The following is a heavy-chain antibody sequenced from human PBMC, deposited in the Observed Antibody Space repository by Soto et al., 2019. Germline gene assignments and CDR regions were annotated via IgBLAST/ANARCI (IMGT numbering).Heavy chain of an antibody. CDR3: ARDLGQQLVDY. CDR1: GYSLTSYG. CDR2: ISAYNGNK. Sequence: GASVKVSCKASGYSLTSYGISWVRQAPGQGLEWMGWISAYNGNKKYAQKLQGRVTMTTDTSTSTAYMELRSLRSDDTAVYYCARDLGQQLVDYWGQGTLVTVSS. D-gene: IGHD6-13*01. V-gene: IGHV1-18*01. J-gene: IGHJ4*02.